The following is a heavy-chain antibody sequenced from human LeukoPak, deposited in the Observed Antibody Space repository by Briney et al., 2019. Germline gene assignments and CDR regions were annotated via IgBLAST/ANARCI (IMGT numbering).Heavy chain of an antibody. D-gene: IGHD3-10*01. J-gene: IGHJ4*02. V-gene: IGHV3-23*01. CDR3: AKVTYGSGTYGAFDY. Sequence: GGSLRLSCAASGFTFSRFAMSWVRQTPGKGLEWFSAISASDDGTYYADSVKGRFTISRDNSKNTLYLQMNSLRAEDTAVYYCAKVTYGSGTYGAFDYWGQGTLVTVSS. CDR1: GFTFSRFA. CDR2: ISASDDGT.